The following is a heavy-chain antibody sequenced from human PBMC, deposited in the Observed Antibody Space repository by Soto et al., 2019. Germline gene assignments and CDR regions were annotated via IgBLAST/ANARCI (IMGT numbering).Heavy chain of an antibody. D-gene: IGHD3-22*01. CDR3: ARSIDSSGYYFSNC. Sequence: SETLSLTCTVSGGSISSYYWSWIRQSPGKGLEWIGYMHYSGNTNYNPSLKSRVTTSLDTSRNQFSLKLSSVTAADTAVYYCARSIDSSGYYFSNCWGQGTLVTVSS. CDR1: GGSISSYY. V-gene: IGHV4-59*01. J-gene: IGHJ4*02. CDR2: MHYSGNT.